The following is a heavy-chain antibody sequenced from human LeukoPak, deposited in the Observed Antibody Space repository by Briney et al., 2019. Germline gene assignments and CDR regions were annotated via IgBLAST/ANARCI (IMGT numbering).Heavy chain of an antibody. Sequence: ASVKVSCKASGYTFTSYGISWVRQAPGQGLEWMGWISACNGNTNYAQKLQGRVTMTTDTSTSTAYMELRSLRSDDPAVYYCARVSPEGDSSSWYPGWFDPWGQGTLVTVSS. V-gene: IGHV1-18*01. D-gene: IGHD6-13*01. J-gene: IGHJ5*02. CDR1: GYTFTSYG. CDR3: ARVSPEGDSSSWYPGWFDP. CDR2: ISACNGNT.